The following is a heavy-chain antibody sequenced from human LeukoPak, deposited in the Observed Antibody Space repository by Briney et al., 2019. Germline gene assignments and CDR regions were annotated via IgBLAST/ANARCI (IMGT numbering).Heavy chain of an antibody. Sequence: SETLSLTCTVSGGSINNYYWSWIRQPAGKGLEWIGRIYSSGSTNYNPPLQSRVTMSVDTSKNQFSLKLSSVTAADTAVYYCARGSSGWYSIDYWGQGTLVTVSS. V-gene: IGHV4-4*07. CDR2: IYSSGST. CDR1: GGSINNYY. D-gene: IGHD6-19*01. CDR3: ARGSSGWYSIDY. J-gene: IGHJ4*02.